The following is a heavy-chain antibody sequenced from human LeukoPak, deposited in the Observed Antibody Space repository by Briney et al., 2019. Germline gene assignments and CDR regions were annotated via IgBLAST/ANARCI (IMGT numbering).Heavy chain of an antibody. D-gene: IGHD3-3*01. CDR2: IYYSGST. CDR1: GGSISSYY. J-gene: IGHJ5*02. V-gene: IGHV4-59*01. Sequence: PSETLSLTCTVSGGSISSYYWSWIRQPPGKGLEWIGYIYYSGSTNYNPSLKSRVTISVDTSKNQFSLKLSSVTAADTAVYYCAREAPLDFWSGYYHPNWFDPWGQGTLVTVSS. CDR3: AREAPLDFWSGYYHPNWFDP.